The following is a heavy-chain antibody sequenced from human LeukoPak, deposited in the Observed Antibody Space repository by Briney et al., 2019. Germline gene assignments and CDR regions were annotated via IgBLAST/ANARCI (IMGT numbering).Heavy chain of an antibody. CDR2: INPNSGGT. Sequence: ASVKVSCKASGYTFTSYAMNWGRQAPGQGLEWMGWINPNSGGTNYAQKFQGRVTMTRDTSISTAYMELSRLRSDDTAVYYCARDPSYGGGFDYWGQGTLVTVSS. CDR3: ARDPSYGGGFDY. D-gene: IGHD5-18*01. J-gene: IGHJ4*02. V-gene: IGHV1-2*02. CDR1: GYTFTSYA.